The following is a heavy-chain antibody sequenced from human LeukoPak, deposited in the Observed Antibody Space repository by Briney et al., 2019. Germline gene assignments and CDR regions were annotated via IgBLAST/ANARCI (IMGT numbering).Heavy chain of an antibody. CDR1: GFTFSSYW. D-gene: IGHD1-26*01. CDR2: MKDDGNEI. V-gene: IGHV3-7*01. Sequence: PGGSLRLSCAASGFTFSSYWMSWVRQAPGKGLEWVASMKDDGNEIQYVDSVKGRFAISRDNAKNSLYLQMNNLRAEDTAVYYCARNRATNDYWGQGTLVTVSS. CDR3: ARNRATNDY. J-gene: IGHJ4*02.